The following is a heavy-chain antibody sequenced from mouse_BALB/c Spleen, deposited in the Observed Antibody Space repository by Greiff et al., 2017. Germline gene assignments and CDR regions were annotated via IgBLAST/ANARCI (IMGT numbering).Heavy chain of an antibody. J-gene: IGHJ1*01. CDR1: GDSITSGY. CDR3: ARYYGSSYVDWYFDV. CDR2: ISYSGST. Sequence: ESGPSLVKPSQTLSLTCSVTGDSITSGYWNWIRKFPGNKLEYMGYISYSGSTYYNPSLKSRISITRDTSKNQYYLQLNSVTTEDTATYYCARYYGSSYVDWYFDVWGAGTTVTVSA. V-gene: IGHV3-8*02. D-gene: IGHD1-1*01.